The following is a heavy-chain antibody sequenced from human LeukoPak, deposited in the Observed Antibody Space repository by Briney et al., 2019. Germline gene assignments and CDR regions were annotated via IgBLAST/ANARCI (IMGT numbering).Heavy chain of an antibody. V-gene: IGHV3-30*03. CDR3: VRHRTASDF. D-gene: IGHD1-1*01. CDR1: GFTFSSYG. Sequence: GGSLRLSCAASGFTFSSYGMSWVRQAPGKGLEWVAVISYDGSNKYYADSVKGRFTISRDNSKNTLYLQMNSLRAEDTAVYYCVRHRTASDFWGQGTLVTVSS. J-gene: IGHJ4*02. CDR2: ISYDGSNK.